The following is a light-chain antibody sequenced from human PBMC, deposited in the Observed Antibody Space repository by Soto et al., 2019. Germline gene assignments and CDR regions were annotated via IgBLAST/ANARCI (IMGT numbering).Light chain of an antibody. J-gene: IGKJ1*01. V-gene: IGKV1-5*03. CDR2: KAS. CDR3: QQYNSYPWT. CDR1: QSFSYW. Sequence: DIQMTQSPSTLSASVGDRVTITCRASQSFSYWLAWYQQKPGKAPKLLIYKASNLESGAPSRFSGSGSGTEFTLTINSLQPDDFAAYYCQQYNSYPWTFGQGTNVEIK.